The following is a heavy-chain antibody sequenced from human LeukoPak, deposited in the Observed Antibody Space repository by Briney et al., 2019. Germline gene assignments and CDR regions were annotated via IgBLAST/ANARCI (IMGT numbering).Heavy chain of an antibody. Sequence: SETLSLTCAVYGGSFSGYYWSWIRQPPGKGLEWIGSIYYSGSTYYNPSLKSRVTISVDTSKNQFSLKLSSVTAADPAVYYCARVVPAAMLNYFDYWGQGTLVTVSS. CDR3: ARVVPAAMLNYFDY. V-gene: IGHV4-34*01. D-gene: IGHD2-2*01. CDR1: GGSFSGYY. J-gene: IGHJ4*02. CDR2: IYYSGST.